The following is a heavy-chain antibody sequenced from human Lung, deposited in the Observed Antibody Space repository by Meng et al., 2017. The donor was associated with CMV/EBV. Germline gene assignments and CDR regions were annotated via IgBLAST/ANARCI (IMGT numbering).Heavy chain of an antibody. D-gene: IGHD3-22*01. CDR3: ARTRYDSSGYDAYYYYAMDV. CDR2: IIPIFGTA. V-gene: IGHV1-69*05. J-gene: IGHJ6*02. Sequence: SAKVSCKASGGNCGTYANSWLRQAAGQGLEWMGGIIPIFGTASFAQKFQGRVTITTDESTAYMELSSLRSEDAAVYYCARTRYDSSGYDAYYYYAMDVWGQGTTVTVSS. CDR1: GGNCGTYA.